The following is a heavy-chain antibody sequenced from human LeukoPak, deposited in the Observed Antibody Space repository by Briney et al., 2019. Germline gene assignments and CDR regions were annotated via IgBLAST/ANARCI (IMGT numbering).Heavy chain of an antibody. J-gene: IGHJ4*02. CDR2: ISSSRSYT. CDR3: AKGLRSSGYSLFDY. CDR1: GFTFSDYY. V-gene: IGHV3-11*05. D-gene: IGHD3-22*01. Sequence: GGSLRLSCVASGFTFSDYYMSWIRQAPGKGLEWVSYISSSRSYTNYADSVKGRFTISRDNSKDTLYLQMNSLRAEDTAVYYCAKGLRSSGYSLFDYWGQGTLVTVSS.